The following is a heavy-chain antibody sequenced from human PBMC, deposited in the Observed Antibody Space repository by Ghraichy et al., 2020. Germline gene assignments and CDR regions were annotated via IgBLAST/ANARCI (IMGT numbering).Heavy chain of an antibody. J-gene: IGHJ6*03. CDR3: ARVASPYDHYYYMDV. V-gene: IGHV1-18*01. Sequence: ASVKVSCKASGYTFSSYGISWVRQAPGQGLEWMGWISVYNGNTKYAENLQGRITMTTDTSTSTAYMDLRSLRSDDTAVYYCARVASPYDHYYYMDVWGKGTTVTVSS. CDR1: GYTFSSYG. CDR2: ISVYNGNT.